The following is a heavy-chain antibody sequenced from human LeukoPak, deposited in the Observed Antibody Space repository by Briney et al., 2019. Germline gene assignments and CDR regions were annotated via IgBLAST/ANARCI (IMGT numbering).Heavy chain of an antibody. CDR3: AKDLGHFLYGMDV. CDR1: GFTFSSFA. D-gene: IGHD3-16*01. CDR2: ISGSGGST. Sequence: GGSLRLSCAASGFTFSSFAMSWVRQAPGKGLEWVSAISGSGGSTYYADSVKGRFTISRDNSKNTLYLQMNSLRAEDTAVYYCAKDLGHFLYGMDVWGQGTTVTVSS. J-gene: IGHJ6*02. V-gene: IGHV3-23*01.